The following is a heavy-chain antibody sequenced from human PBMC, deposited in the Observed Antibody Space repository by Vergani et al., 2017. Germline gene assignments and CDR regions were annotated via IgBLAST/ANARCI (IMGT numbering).Heavy chain of an antibody. V-gene: IGHV3-23*01. J-gene: IGHJ5*01. CDR3: AKGGWNYWFDS. CDR1: GFSFTTYA. Sequence: EVQLLESGGDLVQPGGSLRLSCAASGFSFTTYAMSWVRQVPGKGLEWVSTINTNGDYTCYGDSVKGRFTISRDNSKSTLYLQMNSLRAEDTAIYYCAKGGWNYWFDSWGQGTLVIVS. CDR2: INTNGDYT. D-gene: IGHD1-1*01.